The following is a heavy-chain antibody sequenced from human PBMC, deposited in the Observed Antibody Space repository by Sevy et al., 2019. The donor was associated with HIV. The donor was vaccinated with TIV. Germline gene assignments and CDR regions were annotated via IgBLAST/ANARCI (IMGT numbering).Heavy chain of an antibody. D-gene: IGHD1-26*01. Sequence: SETLSLTCTVSGGSITSLYWNWIRQPPGKGLEWIANIYYNGHINYNPSLKSRVTLTLETSKNQFSLRLSSVTAADTAMYYCAGENAWGRGYSWGQGTLVTVSS. V-gene: IGHV4-59*08. CDR3: AGENAWGRGYS. CDR1: GGSITSLY. J-gene: IGHJ4*02. CDR2: IYYNGHI.